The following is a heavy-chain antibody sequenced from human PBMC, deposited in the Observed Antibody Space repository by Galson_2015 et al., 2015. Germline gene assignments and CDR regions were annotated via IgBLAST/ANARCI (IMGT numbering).Heavy chain of an antibody. CDR3: AREFGDVRCLGY. J-gene: IGHJ4*02. D-gene: IGHD3-10*01. CDR1: GFTFSSYW. V-gene: IGHV3-7*01. Sequence: SLRLSCAASGFTFSSYWMSWVRQAPGKGLEWVANIKQDGSEKYYVDSVKGRFTISRDNAKNSLYLQMNSLRTEDTAVYYCAREFGDVRCLGYWGQGTLVTVSS. CDR2: IKQDGSEK.